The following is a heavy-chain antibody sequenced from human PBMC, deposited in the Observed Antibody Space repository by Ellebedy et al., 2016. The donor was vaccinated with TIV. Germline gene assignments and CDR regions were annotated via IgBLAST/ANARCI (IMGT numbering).Heavy chain of an antibody. J-gene: IGHJ4*02. Sequence: GESLKISXAASGFTFSSYAMSWVRQAPGKGLEWVSAISGSGGSTYYADSVKGRFTISRDNSKNTLYLQMNSLRAEDTAVYYCAKRGKYQLLYRYWDYWGQGTLVTVSS. CDR2: ISGSGGST. CDR1: GFTFSSYA. CDR3: AKRGKYQLLYRYWDY. V-gene: IGHV3-23*01. D-gene: IGHD2-2*02.